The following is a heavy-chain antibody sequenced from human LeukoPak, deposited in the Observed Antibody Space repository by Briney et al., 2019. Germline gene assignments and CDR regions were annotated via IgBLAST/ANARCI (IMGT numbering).Heavy chain of an antibody. CDR2: INPNSGGT. V-gene: IGHV1-2*02. J-gene: IGHJ3*02. D-gene: IGHD5-18*01. CDR3: ARDPGYSSHDAFDI. CDR1: GYTFTGYY. Sequence: GASVKVSCKASGYTFTGYYMHWVRQAPGQGPGWMGWINPNSGGTNYAQKFQGRVTMTRDTSISTAYMELSRLRSDDTAVYYCARDPGYSSHDAFDIWGQGTMVTVSS.